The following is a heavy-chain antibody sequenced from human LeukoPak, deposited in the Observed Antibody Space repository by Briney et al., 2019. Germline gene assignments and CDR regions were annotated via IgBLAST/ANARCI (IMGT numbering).Heavy chain of an antibody. V-gene: IGHV3-23*01. Sequence: PGGSLRLSCAPSGFTFSSYAMSWVRQAPGKGLEWVSAISGSGGSTYYADSVKGRFTISRDNSKNTLYLQMNSLRAEDTAVNYCAKDGKYYDFWSGYYSRSYYYYMDVWGKGTTVTVSS. CDR2: ISGSGGST. CDR1: GFTFSSYA. J-gene: IGHJ6*03. D-gene: IGHD3-3*01. CDR3: AKDGKYYDFWSGYYSRSYYYYMDV.